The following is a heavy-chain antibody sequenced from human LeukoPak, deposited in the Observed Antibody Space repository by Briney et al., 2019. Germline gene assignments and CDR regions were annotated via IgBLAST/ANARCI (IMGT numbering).Heavy chain of an antibody. CDR2: IYYSGST. J-gene: IGHJ4*02. D-gene: IGHD3-22*01. Sequence: SETLSLTRTVSGGSISSYYWSWIRQPPGKGLEWIGYIYYSGSTNYNPSLKSRVTISVDTSKNQFSLKLSSVTAADTAVYYCAATGSSGYYGDYWGQGTLVTVSS. CDR3: AATGSSGYYGDY. CDR1: GGSISSYY. V-gene: IGHV4-59*01.